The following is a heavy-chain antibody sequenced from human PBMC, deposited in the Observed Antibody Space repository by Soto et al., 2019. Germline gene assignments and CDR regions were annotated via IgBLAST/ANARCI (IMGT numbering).Heavy chain of an antibody. CDR2: ISLYNGNT. CDR1: GYPFSDSG. J-gene: IGHJ4*02. D-gene: IGHD1-26*01. V-gene: IGHV1-18*01. Sequence: ASVRVACKASGYPFSDSGISWVRQAPGQGLEWMGWISLYNGNTKNAQKFQGRVTMTTDTITSTAYLDLRSLGSDDTAVYYCTRTRSGSYDYWGQGTLVTVSS. CDR3: TRTRSGSYDY.